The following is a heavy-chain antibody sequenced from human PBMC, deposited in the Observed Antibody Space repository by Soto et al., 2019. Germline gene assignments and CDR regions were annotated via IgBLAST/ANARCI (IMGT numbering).Heavy chain of an antibody. CDR2: IYYSGST. Sequence: PSETLSLTCTVSGGSISSSSYYFVCIRQPPGNGLELIGSIYYSGSTYYNPSLKSRVTISVDTSKNQFSLKLSSVTAADTAVYYCARTPQARGLRGYFDYWGQGTLVTVSS. CDR1: GGSISSSSYY. V-gene: IGHV4-39*01. CDR3: ARTPQARGLRGYFDY. D-gene: IGHD4-17*01. J-gene: IGHJ4*02.